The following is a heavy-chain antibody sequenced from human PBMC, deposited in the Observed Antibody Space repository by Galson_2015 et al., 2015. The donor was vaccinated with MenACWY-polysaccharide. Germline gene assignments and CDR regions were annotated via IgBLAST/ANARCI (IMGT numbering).Heavy chain of an antibody. CDR2: ISGSGGST. D-gene: IGHD5-18*01. Sequence: SLRLSCAASGFTFSSYAMSWVRQAPGKGLEWVSAISGSGGSTYYADSVKGRFTISRDNSKNTLYLQMNSLRAEDTAVYYCATDVDTAMETTLDYWGQGTLVTVSS. CDR1: GFTFSSYA. V-gene: IGHV3-23*01. CDR3: ATDVDTAMETTLDY. J-gene: IGHJ4*02.